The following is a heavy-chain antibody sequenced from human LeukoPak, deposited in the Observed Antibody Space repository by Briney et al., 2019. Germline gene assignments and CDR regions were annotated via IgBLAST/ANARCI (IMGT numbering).Heavy chain of an antibody. Sequence: ASVKVSCKASGYTFTSYDINWVRQATGQGLEWMGWMNPNSGNTGYEQKFQGRVTMTRNTSISTAYMELSSLRSEDTAVYYCARGGYFDWLLSTYYYYGMDVWGQGTTVTVSS. D-gene: IGHD3-9*01. V-gene: IGHV1-8*01. CDR3: ARGGYFDWLLSTYYYYGMDV. CDR2: MNPNSGNT. J-gene: IGHJ6*02. CDR1: GYTFTSYD.